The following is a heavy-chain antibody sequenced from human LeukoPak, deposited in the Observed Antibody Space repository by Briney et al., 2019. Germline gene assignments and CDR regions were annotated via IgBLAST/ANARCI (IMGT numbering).Heavy chain of an antibody. J-gene: IGHJ6*02. Sequence: GGSLRLSCAASGFSFNNAWMTWVRQAPGKGLEWVGRIKSKTDGGTTDYAAPVKGRFSISRDDSKNTLYLQMNSLKTDDTAVYYCTRDNFCSSTSCPYYYYYGMDVWGQGTTVTVSS. D-gene: IGHD2-2*01. CDR2: IKSKTDGGTT. CDR3: TRDNFCSSTSCPYYYYYGMDV. V-gene: IGHV3-15*01. CDR1: GFSFNNAW.